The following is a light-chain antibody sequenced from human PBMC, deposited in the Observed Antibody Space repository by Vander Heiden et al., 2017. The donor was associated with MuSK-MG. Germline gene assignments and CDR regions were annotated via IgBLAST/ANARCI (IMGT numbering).Light chain of an antibody. J-gene: IGKJ2*01. CDR2: DAS. Sequence: EIVLTQSPGTLSLSPGERATLSCRASQSVIINYLAWYQQRPGQAPRLLIYDASSRATGIADRFRGSGSGTDFTLTINGLEPEDSAVYYCQQDSTSPFTFGQWTKLEIK. V-gene: IGKV3-20*01. CDR1: QSVIINY. CDR3: QQDSTSPFT.